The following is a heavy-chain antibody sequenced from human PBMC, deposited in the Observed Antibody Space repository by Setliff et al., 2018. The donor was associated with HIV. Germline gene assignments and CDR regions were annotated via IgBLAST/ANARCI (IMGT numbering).Heavy chain of an antibody. CDR1: GGSFSGYY. CDR2: IIHSGST. J-gene: IGHJ6*02. V-gene: IGHV4-34*01. CDR3: ARGGYYYGSGSSLNYYGMDV. Sequence: SETLSLTCAVYGGSFSGYYWSWIRQPPGKGLEWIGEIIHSGSTNYNPSLKSRVTISVDTSKNQFSLKLSSVTAADTAVYYCARGGYYYGSGSSLNYYGMDVWGQGTTVTVSS. D-gene: IGHD3-10*01.